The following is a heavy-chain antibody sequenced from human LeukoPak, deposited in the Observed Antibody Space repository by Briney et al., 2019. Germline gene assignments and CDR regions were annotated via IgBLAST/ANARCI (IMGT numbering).Heavy chain of an antibody. Sequence: GGSLRLSCAASGFEFSSYGMHWVRRAPGKGLEWVAFIHYEGTNEYYADSVKGRFTISRDNSKNTLYVQMNSLRTEDTALYYCAKDYYGSGSIIDDWGQGTLVTVSS. D-gene: IGHD3-10*01. V-gene: IGHV3-30*02. CDR3: AKDYYGSGSIIDD. CDR1: GFEFSSYG. J-gene: IGHJ4*02. CDR2: IHYEGTNE.